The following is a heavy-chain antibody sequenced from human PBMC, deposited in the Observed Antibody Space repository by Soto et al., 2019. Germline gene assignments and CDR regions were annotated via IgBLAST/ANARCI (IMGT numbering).Heavy chain of an antibody. J-gene: IGHJ6*02. CDR2: IKQDGSEK. CDR3: ARIASAGRGWDV. D-gene: IGHD6-13*01. Sequence: EVQLVESGRGLVQPGGSLRLSCAASGFTFSSYWMSWVRQAPVKGLEWVGNIKQDGSEKNYVDFVKGRFTISRDNAKNSLYLQMDSRRAEDTAVYYCARIASAGRGWDVWGQGTTVVVSS. V-gene: IGHV3-7*01. CDR1: GFTFSSYW.